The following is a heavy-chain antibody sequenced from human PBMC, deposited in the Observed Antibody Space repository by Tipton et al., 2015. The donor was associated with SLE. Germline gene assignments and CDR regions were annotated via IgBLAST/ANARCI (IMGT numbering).Heavy chain of an antibody. CDR3: ARGKSGCSIAARGCYFDY. Sequence: SLRLSCAASGFTFSSYGMHWVRQAPGKGLEWVAFIRYDGSNKYYADSVKGRFTISRDNSKNTLYLQMNSLRAEDTAVYYCARGKSGCSIAARGCYFDYWGQGTLVTVSS. CDR2: IRYDGSNK. CDR1: GFTFSSYG. V-gene: IGHV3-30*02. D-gene: IGHD6-6*01. J-gene: IGHJ4*02.